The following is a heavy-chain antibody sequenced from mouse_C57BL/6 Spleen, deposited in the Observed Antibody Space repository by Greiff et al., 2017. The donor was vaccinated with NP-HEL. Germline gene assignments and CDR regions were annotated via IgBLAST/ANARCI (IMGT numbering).Heavy chain of an antibody. Sequence: VQLQQPGAELVKPGASVKLSCKASGYTFTSYWMHWVKQRPGQGLEWIGMIHPNSGSTNYNEKFKSKATLTVDKSSSTAYMQLSSLTSEDSAVYYCARLDSPSYYAMDYWGQGTTLTVSS. V-gene: IGHV1-64*01. CDR1: GYTFTSYW. CDR2: IHPNSGST. D-gene: IGHD2-12*01. J-gene: IGHJ4*01. CDR3: ARLDSPSYYAMDY.